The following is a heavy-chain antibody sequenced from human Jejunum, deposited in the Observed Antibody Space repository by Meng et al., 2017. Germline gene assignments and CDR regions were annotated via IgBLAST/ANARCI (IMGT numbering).Heavy chain of an antibody. V-gene: IGHV4-4*07. J-gene: IGHJ5*02. CDR1: SDSISGYY. D-gene: IGHD1-26*01. CDR2: IYTSGGT. CDR3: ARGHPRMSGSYGWFDP. Sequence: QVQLQQWGPGLMKPAENLSLTCTVSSDSISGYYWSWIRQPAGKGLEWIGRIYTSGGTNYNPSLKSRVTMSVDTSKNQFSLKLNSVTAADTAVYYCARGHPRMSGSYGWFDPWGQGTLVTVSS.